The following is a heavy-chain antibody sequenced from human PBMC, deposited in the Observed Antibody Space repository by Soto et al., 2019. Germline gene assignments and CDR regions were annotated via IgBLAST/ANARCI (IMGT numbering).Heavy chain of an antibody. CDR2: IYYSGST. J-gene: IGHJ4*02. V-gene: IGHV4-59*01. Sequence: PSETLSLTCTVSGGSITSYYWSWIRQPPGKGLEWIGYIYYSGSTNYNPSLNSRVTISVDTSKNQFSLKLSSVTAADTAGFCCERTYYEFGSRYQSKQYFDYVGQGTLVTVSS. D-gene: IGHD3-3*01. CDR3: ERTYYEFGSRYQSKQYFDY. CDR1: GGSITSYY.